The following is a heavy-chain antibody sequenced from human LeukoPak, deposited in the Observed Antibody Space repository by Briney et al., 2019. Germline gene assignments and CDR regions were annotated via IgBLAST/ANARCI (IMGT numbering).Heavy chain of an antibody. CDR1: GFTVSSNY. V-gene: IGHV3-53*01. CDR3: ARAWYGDYFDY. Sequence: PGGSLRLSCAASGFTVSSNYMSWVRQAPGKGLEWVSVIYSDGSTYYADSVKGRFTISRDNSKNTLYLQMNSLRAEDTAVYYCARAWYGDYFDYWGQGTLVTVSS. CDR2: IYSDGST. D-gene: IGHD4-17*01. J-gene: IGHJ4*02.